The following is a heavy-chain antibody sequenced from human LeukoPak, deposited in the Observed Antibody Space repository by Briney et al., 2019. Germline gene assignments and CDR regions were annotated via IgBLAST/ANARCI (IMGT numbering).Heavy chain of an antibody. D-gene: IGHD6-19*01. Sequence: PSETLSLTCAVYGGSFSGYYWSWIRQPPGKGLEWIGEINHSGSTNYNPSLKSRVTISVDTSKNQFSLKLSSVTAADTAVYYCARGGWYGHRVYAFDIWGQGTMVTVSS. CDR3: ARGGWYGHRVYAFDI. J-gene: IGHJ3*02. CDR2: INHSGST. V-gene: IGHV4-34*01. CDR1: GGSFSGYY.